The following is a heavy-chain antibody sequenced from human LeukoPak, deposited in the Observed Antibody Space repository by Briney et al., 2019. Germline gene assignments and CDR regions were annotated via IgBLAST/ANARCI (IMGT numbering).Heavy chain of an antibody. CDR1: GFTFSDC. V-gene: IGHV3-48*01. CDR2: IGIDSGNT. J-gene: IGHJ6*02. CDR3: AKDRPCDICKPMDA. D-gene: IGHD2-21*01. Sequence: GGSLRLSCAASGFTFSDCMNWVRQAPGKGLEWISYIGIDSGNTNYADSVKGRFTISGDNSKNTVHLQMYSLRAEDTAIYYCAKDRPCDICKPMDAWGQGTTVTVSS.